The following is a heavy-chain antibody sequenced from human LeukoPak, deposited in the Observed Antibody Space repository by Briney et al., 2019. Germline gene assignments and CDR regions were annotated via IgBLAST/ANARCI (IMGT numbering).Heavy chain of an antibody. J-gene: IGHJ4*02. CDR1: RFTFSSYA. CDR2: TSGSGGST. V-gene: IGHV3-23*01. Sequence: GGSLRLSCAASRFTFSSYAMSWVRQAPGKGLEWVSGTSGSGGSTYYAGSVKGRFTISGDNSKSTLYLQMNSLRVEDTAVYYCAKNGGSQCYSHLDSWGQGTLVTVSS. CDR3: AKNGGSQCYSHLDS. D-gene: IGHD2-15*01.